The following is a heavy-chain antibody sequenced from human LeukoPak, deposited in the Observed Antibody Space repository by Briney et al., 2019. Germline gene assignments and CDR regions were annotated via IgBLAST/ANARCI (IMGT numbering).Heavy chain of an antibody. Sequence: AETLSLICSLSGGSISSQYWSWIRQPPGKGLEWMGYIYYTGSTNYHPSLKSRVTISVDTSKNQFSLKLSSVTAADTAVYYCARNGYYGSGAAFDIWGQGTMVTVSS. CDR3: ARNGYYGSGAAFDI. J-gene: IGHJ3*02. D-gene: IGHD3-10*01. V-gene: IGHV4-59*08. CDR2: IYYTGST. CDR1: GGSISSQY.